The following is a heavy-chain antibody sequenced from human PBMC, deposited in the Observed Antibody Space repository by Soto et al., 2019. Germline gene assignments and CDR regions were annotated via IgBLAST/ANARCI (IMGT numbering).Heavy chain of an antibody. Sequence: ASVKVSCKASGYTFTSYYMHWVRQAPGQGLEWMGIINPSGGSTSYAQKFQGRVTMTRDMSTSTVYMELSSLRSEDTAVYYCARRPAAMRGYYYGMDVWGQGTTVTVSS. J-gene: IGHJ6*02. V-gene: IGHV1-46*01. CDR3: ARRPAAMRGYYYGMDV. CDR2: INPSGGST. D-gene: IGHD2-2*01. CDR1: GYTFTSYY.